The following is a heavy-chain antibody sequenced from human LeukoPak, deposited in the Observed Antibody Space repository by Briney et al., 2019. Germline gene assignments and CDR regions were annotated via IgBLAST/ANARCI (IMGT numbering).Heavy chain of an antibody. D-gene: IGHD3-22*01. J-gene: IGHJ4*02. CDR1: GGLISSGAYS. V-gene: IGHV4-30-2*01. CDR3: ARVSGDYYDNSGYIDY. Sequence: SETLSLTCDVSGGLISSGAYSWIWIRQPPGKGLEWIGYVYHSGNTYYNPSLKSRVTVSVDRSKNQFSLKLTSVTAADTAVYYCARVSGDYYDNSGYIDYWGQGTLVTVSS. CDR2: VYHSGNT.